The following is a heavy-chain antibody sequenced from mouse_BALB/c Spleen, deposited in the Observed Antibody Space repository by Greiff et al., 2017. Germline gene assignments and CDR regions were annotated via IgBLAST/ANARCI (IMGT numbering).Heavy chain of an antibody. CDR1: GYTFTSYW. V-gene: IGHV1-7*01. CDR3: ARGGDYYAMDY. J-gene: IGHJ4*01. CDR2: INPSTGYT. Sequence: VHLVESGAELAKPGASVKMSCKASGYTFTSYWMHWVKQRPGQGLEWIGYINPSTGYTEYNQKFKDKATLTADKSSSTAYMQLSSLTSEDSAVYYCARGGDYYAMDYWGQGTSVTVSS.